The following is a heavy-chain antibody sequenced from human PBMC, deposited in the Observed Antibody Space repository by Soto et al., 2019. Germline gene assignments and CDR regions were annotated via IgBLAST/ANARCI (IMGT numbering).Heavy chain of an antibody. D-gene: IGHD6-6*01. CDR1: GYNFPTYW. CDR2: IYPGDSNT. CDR3: ARHIDEYSSASGFDY. J-gene: IGHJ4*02. V-gene: IGHV5-51*01. Sequence: PGESLKISCQGSGYNFPTYWIGWVRQMPGNGLEWMGLIYPGDSNTRYSPSFEGQVTMSAGRTTDTVYLRWTSLKASDTAVYYCARHIDEYSSASGFDYWGQGTLVTVSS.